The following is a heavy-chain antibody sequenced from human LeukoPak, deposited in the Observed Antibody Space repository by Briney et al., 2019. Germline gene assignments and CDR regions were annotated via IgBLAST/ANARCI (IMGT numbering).Heavy chain of an antibody. CDR3: AREEKYIVVVPAASGGFDP. Sequence: GASVKVSCKASGDTFTSDDINWVRQATGQGLEWMGWMNPNSGNTGYAQKFQGRVTMTTNTSISTAYMELSSLRSEDTAVYYCAREEKYIVVVPAASGGFDPWGQGTLVTVSS. CDR1: GDTFTSDD. CDR2: MNPNSGNT. D-gene: IGHD2-2*01. V-gene: IGHV1-8*01. J-gene: IGHJ5*02.